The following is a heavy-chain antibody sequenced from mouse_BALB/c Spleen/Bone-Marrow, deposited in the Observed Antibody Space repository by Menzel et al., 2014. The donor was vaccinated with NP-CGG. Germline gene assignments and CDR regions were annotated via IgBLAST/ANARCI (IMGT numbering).Heavy chain of an antibody. V-gene: IGHV1-7*01. D-gene: IGHD2-4*01. J-gene: IGHJ4*01. CDR2: INPITGYT. CDR3: ARNYDYDGGYCAMDY. CDR1: GYTFTSYW. Sequence: QVQLQQSGPELAKPGASVKMSCKASGYTFTSYWIHWIKQRPGQGLEWIGYINPITGYTEYNQKFKDKATLTADKSSSTAYIQLSSLTSDDSAFYYWARNYDYDGGYCAMDYWGQGASVTVSA.